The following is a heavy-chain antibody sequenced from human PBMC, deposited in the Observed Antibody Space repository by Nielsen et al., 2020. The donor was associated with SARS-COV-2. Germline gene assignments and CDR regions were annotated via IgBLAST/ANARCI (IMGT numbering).Heavy chain of an antibody. D-gene: IGHD3-10*01. Sequence: ASVKVSCKASGGTFSSYAISWVRQAPGQGLEWMGRINPNSGGTNYAQKFQGRVTMTRDTSISTAYMELSRLRSDDTAVYYCARAGRFAPTGLGYWGQGTLVTVSS. CDR3: ARAGRFAPTGLGY. V-gene: IGHV1-2*06. J-gene: IGHJ4*02. CDR2: INPNSGGT. CDR1: GGTFSSYA.